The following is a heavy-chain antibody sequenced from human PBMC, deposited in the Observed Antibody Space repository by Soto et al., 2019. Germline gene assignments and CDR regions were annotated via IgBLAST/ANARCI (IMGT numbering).Heavy chain of an antibody. CDR1: GFTFSSYA. V-gene: IGHV3-23*01. CDR3: ANSYDSNYGMDV. J-gene: IGHJ6*02. CDR2: ISGSGGST. D-gene: IGHD3-22*01. Sequence: PGGSLRLSCAASGFTFSSYAMSWVRQAPGKGLEWVSGISGSGGSTYYADSVKGRFTISRDNSKNTLYLQMNSLRAEDTAVYYCANSYDSNYGMDVWGQGTTVTVSS.